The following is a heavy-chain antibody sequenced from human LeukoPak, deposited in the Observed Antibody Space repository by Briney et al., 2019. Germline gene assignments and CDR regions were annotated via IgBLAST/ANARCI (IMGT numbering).Heavy chain of an antibody. CDR2: IYWDDDR. V-gene: IGHV2-5*02. CDR1: GFSLNTRGVG. Sequence: SGPTLVNPTQTLTLTCTFSGFSLNTRGVGVGWIRQPPGRALGCLALIYWDDDRRYSPSLKSRLTITKDTSKNQVVLTMTNMDPVDTATYFCAHRKNYYDSSVFDNWGQGTLVTVSS. D-gene: IGHD3-22*01. J-gene: IGHJ4*02. CDR3: AHRKNYYDSSVFDN.